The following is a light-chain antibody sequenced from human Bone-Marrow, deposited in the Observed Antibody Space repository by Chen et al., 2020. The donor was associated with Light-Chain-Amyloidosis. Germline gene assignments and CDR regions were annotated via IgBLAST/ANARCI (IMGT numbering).Light chain of an antibody. CDR3: QVWDRSSDRPV. Sequence: SYVLTPPSSVSVAPGQTGTIACGGNNIGSTSVHWYQPTPGQAPLLGVYDDSDRPSGIPERLSGSNSGNTATLTVSRVEAGDEADYCCQVWDRSSDRPVFGGGTKLTVL. CDR1: NIGSTS. V-gene: IGLV3-21*02. CDR2: DDS. J-gene: IGLJ3*02.